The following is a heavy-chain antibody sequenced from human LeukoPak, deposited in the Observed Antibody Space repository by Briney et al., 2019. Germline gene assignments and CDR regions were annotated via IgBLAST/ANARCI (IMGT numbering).Heavy chain of an antibody. CDR1: GFTFSSYG. V-gene: IGHV3-30*18. J-gene: IGHJ4*02. Sequence: GSLRLSCAASGFTFSSYGMHWVRQAPGKGLEWVAVISYDGSNKYYADSVKGRFTISRDNSKNTLYLQMNSLRAEDTAVYYCAKERDSSGWYYFDYWGQGTLVTVSS. CDR2: ISYDGSNK. D-gene: IGHD6-19*01. CDR3: AKERDSSGWYYFDY.